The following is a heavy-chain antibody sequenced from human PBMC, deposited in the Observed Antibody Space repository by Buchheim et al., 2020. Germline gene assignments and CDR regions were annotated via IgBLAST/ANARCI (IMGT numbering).Heavy chain of an antibody. V-gene: IGHV3-7*01. Sequence: EVQLVESGGGLVQPGGSLRLSCAASGFTFSSYWMSWVRQAPGKGLEWVANIKQDGSEKYYVDSVKGRFTISRDNAKNSLYLQMNSLRAEDTAVYYCARVGGSRLLLRRRCFDYWGQGTL. D-gene: IGHD3-22*01. J-gene: IGHJ4*02. CDR2: IKQDGSEK. CDR3: ARVGGSRLLLRRRCFDY. CDR1: GFTFSSYW.